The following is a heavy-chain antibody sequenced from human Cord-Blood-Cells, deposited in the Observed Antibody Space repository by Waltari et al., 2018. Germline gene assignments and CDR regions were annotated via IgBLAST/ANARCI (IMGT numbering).Heavy chain of an antibody. V-gene: IGHV3-48*03. CDR2: ISSSGSTI. CDR3: ARDGVLLWFGELFDY. J-gene: IGHJ4*02. Sequence: EVQLVESGGGLVQPGGSLRLSCAASGFTFSSYEMNWVRQAPGKGLEWVSDISSSGSTIYYADSGKGRFTISRDNAKNSLYLQMNSLRAEDTAVYYCARDGVLLWFGELFDYWGQGTLVTVSS. D-gene: IGHD3-10*01. CDR1: GFTFSSYE.